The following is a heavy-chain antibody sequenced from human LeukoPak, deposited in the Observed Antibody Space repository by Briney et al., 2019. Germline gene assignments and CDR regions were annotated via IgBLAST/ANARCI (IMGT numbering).Heavy chain of an antibody. CDR1: GGSFSGYY. V-gene: IGHV4-34*01. CDR3: ARDEGLSYFDY. CDR2: INHSGST. J-gene: IGHJ4*02. Sequence: SETLSLTCAVYGGSFSGYYWSWIRQPPGKGLEWIGEINHSGSTNYNPSLKSRVTISVDTSKNQFSLKLSSVTAADTAVYYCARDEGLSYFDYWGQGTLVTVSS.